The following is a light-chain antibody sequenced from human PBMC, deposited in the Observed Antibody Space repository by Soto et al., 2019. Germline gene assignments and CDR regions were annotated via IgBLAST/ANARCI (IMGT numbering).Light chain of an antibody. CDR3: HQYDSSPPT. CDR1: QSMSTNY. Sequence: EIVLAQSPDTLSLSPGERATLSCSTSQSMSTNYLAWYQQKSGQPPRLLIYGASIRATGIPDRFSGSGSGTDFTLTISRLEPEDFAVYYCHQYDSSPPTFGGGAKVEIK. J-gene: IGKJ4*01. V-gene: IGKV3-20*01. CDR2: GAS.